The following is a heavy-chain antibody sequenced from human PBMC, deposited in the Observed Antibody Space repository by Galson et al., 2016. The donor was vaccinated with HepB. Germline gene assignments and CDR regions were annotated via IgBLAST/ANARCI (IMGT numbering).Heavy chain of an antibody. CDR1: GYTFTGYY. D-gene: IGHD1-7*01. CDR2: INPNSGGT. J-gene: IGHJ6*03. V-gene: IGHV1-2*02. Sequence: SVKVSCKASGYTFTGYYIHWVRQAPGQGLEWMGWINPNSGGTDYAQKFQGRVTMSRDTSISTAYMELSRLRSDDTAVYYCARGKNYAYNMDVWGKGTTVTVSS. CDR3: ARGKNYAYNMDV.